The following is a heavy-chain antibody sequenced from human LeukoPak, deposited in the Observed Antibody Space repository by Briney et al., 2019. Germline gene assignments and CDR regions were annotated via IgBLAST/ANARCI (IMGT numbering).Heavy chain of an antibody. CDR3: AIDPTYYYDSSGYPYFDY. D-gene: IGHD3-22*01. V-gene: IGHV3-21*01. Sequence: GGSLRLSCAASGFTFNSYSMNWVRQAPGKGLEWVSSISGSNSYIYYADSMKGRFTISRDKAKNSLYVQMNSLRAEDTAVYYCAIDPTYYYDSSGYPYFDYWGQGTLVTVSS. J-gene: IGHJ4*02. CDR1: GFTFNSYS. CDR2: ISGSNSYI.